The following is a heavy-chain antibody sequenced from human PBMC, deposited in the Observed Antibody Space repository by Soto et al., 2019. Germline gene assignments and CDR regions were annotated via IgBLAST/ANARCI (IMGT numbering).Heavy chain of an antibody. J-gene: IGHJ4*02. CDR3: ARDTAMVTCDC. Sequence: PGGSLRLSCAASGFTFSSYEMNWVRQAPGKGLEWVSYISSSGSTIYYADSVKGRFTISRDNAKNSLYLQMNSLRAEDTAVYYCARDTAMVTCDCWGQGTLVTVSS. CDR2: ISSSGSTI. CDR1: GFTFSSYE. D-gene: IGHD5-18*01. V-gene: IGHV3-48*03.